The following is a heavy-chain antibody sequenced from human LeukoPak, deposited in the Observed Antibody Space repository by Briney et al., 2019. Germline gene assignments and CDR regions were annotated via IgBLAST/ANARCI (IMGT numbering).Heavy chain of an antibody. CDR2: IHYSGGA. Sequence: SETLSLTCAVSGGSVTTYHWTWIRQPPGKGLEWIGHIHYSGGADYNPSLKSRVGMSLDTSKNHFSLRLTSVTAADTGVYFCARAEGAASHIWGQGTMVSVSS. V-gene: IGHV4-59*02. CDR1: GGSVTTYH. J-gene: IGHJ3*02. CDR3: ARAEGAASHI. D-gene: IGHD3-16*01.